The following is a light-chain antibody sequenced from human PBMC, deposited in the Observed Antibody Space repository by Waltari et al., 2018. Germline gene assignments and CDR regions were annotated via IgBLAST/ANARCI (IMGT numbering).Light chain of an antibody. CDR3: QAWDRSTVV. Sequence: SYELTQPPSVSVSPGQTASITCSGDKLGNKYTYWYKQKPGQSPVLVIYQEIKRPSGVPDRFSGSNSWNTATLTISGTQSVDEADYHCQAWDRSTVVFGGGTKLTVL. J-gene: IGLJ2*01. V-gene: IGLV3-1*01. CDR1: KLGNKY. CDR2: QEI.